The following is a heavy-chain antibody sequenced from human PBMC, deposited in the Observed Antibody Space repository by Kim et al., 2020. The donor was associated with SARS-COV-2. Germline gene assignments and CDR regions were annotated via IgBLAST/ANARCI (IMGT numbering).Heavy chain of an antibody. CDR2: IYYSGST. Sequence: SETLSLTCTVSGGSISSSSYYWGWIRQPPGKGLEWIGSIYYSGSTYYNPSLKSRVTISVDTSKNQFSLKLSSVTAADTAVYYCAMGFIIGWELPVLKFGAFDIWGQGTMVTVSS. CDR3: AMGFIIGWELPVLKFGAFDI. V-gene: IGHV4-39*07. D-gene: IGHD1-26*01. J-gene: IGHJ3*02. CDR1: GGSISSSSYY.